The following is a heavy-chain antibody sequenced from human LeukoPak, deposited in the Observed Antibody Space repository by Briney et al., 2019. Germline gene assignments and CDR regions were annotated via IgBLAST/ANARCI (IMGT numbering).Heavy chain of an antibody. J-gene: IGHJ6*03. CDR1: GGSISSYY. CDR3: ARVYYDSSGYYYPTYYYYYMDV. V-gene: IGHV4-59*01. D-gene: IGHD3-22*01. Sequence: PSETLSLTCTVSGGSISSYYWSWIRQPPGKGLEWIGYIYYSGSTNYNPSLKSRVTISVDTSKNQFSLKLSSVTDADTAVYYCARVYYDSSGYYYPTYYYYYMDVWGKGTTVTVSS. CDR2: IYYSGST.